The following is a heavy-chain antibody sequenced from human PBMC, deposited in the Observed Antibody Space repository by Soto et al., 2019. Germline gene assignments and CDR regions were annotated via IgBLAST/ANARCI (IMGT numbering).Heavy chain of an antibody. V-gene: IGHV1-3*05. CDR1: GYTFTSYA. Sequence: QVQVVQSGAEEKKPGASVKDSCKASGYTFTSYAMHWVRQAPGQRLEWMGWINAGNGNTKYSQNFQGRVTLTSDTSASTAYMELSSLRSEDTAVYYCARSGLLPYFDYWGQGTLVTVSS. J-gene: IGHJ4*02. CDR3: ARSGLLPYFDY. D-gene: IGHD3-3*01. CDR2: INAGNGNT.